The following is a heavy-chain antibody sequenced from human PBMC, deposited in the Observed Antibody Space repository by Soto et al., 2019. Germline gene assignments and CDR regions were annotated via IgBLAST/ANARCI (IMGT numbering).Heavy chain of an antibody. CDR1: GGSISEKY. CDR2: IFANGHT. J-gene: IGHJ5*02. Sequence: PETLSLTCIVSGGSISEKYWNWVRQPPGKGLEWIGLIFANGHTDYNPSLKSRVTMSVDASKNQFSLMMTSMTAADTAVYYCVASLAASGITWRDTWGRGTLVT. CDR3: VASLAASGITWRDT. V-gene: IGHV4-4*07. D-gene: IGHD6-13*01.